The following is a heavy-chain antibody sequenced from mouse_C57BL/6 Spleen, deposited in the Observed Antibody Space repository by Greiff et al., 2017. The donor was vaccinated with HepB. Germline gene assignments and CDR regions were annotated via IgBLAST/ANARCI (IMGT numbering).Heavy chain of an antibody. CDR1: GYTFTDHT. Sequence: VQLQQSDAELVKPGASVKISCKVSGYTFTDHTIHWMKQRPEQGLEWIGYIYPRDGSTKYNEKFKGKATLTADKSSSTAYMQLNNLTSEDSAVYFCARTALNTVVATGYFDVWAKGTTATVSS. V-gene: IGHV1-78*01. CDR2: IYPRDGST. J-gene: IGHJ1*03. CDR3: ARTALNTVVATGYFDV. D-gene: IGHD1-1*01.